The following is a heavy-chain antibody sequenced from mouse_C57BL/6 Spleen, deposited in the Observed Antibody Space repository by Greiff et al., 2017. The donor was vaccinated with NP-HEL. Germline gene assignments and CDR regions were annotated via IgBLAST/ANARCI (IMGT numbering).Heavy chain of an antibody. Sequence: QVQLQQPGAELVKPGASVKLSCKASGSTFTSYWLPWGKQRPGQGLEWIGEIDPSDSYTNYNQKFKGKATLTVDKSSSTAYMQLSSLTSEDSAVYYCASRGQLRPHYYAMDYWGQGTSVTVAS. J-gene: IGHJ4*01. CDR1: GSTFTSYW. V-gene: IGHV1-50*01. CDR2: IDPSDSYT. D-gene: IGHD3-2*02. CDR3: ASRGQLRPHYYAMDY.